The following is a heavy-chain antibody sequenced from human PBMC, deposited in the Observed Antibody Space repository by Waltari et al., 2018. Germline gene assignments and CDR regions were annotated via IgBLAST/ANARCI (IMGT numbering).Heavy chain of an antibody. V-gene: IGHV4-59*11. CDR2: IYNSGRT. D-gene: IGHD3-3*01. CDR1: GGSIGTHY. CDR3: ARGGYYDFWSGYREGNWFDP. J-gene: IGHJ5*02. Sequence: QVQLQESGPGLVKPSETLSLTCTVSGGSIGTHYWSWIRQPPGKGLEGIGYIYNSGRTNYNPALKSRVTISIDTSKNQFSLKLSSVTAADTAVYYCARGGYYDFWSGYREGNWFDPWGQGTLVTVSS.